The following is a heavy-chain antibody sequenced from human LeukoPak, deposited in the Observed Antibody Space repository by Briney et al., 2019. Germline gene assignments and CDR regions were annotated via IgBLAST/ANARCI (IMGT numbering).Heavy chain of an antibody. J-gene: IGHJ4*02. Sequence: SETLSLTCTVSGGSISSYYGSWIRQPPGKGLDWIGYIYYSGITNYNPTLKSRVTISVDTSKNQFCLKLSSATAADSPAFYCTRGGGGYSYGFVAGYFDYWSQGSLVTVSS. CDR3: TRGGGGYSYGFVAGYFDY. CDR2: IYYSGIT. V-gene: IGHV4-59*01. CDR1: GGSISSYY. D-gene: IGHD5-18*01.